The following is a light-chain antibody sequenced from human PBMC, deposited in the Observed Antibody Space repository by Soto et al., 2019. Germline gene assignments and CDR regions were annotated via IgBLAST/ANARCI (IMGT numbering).Light chain of an antibody. V-gene: IGKV3D-20*02. CDR3: QHHSNRPPIT. J-gene: IGKJ5*01. Sequence: EIVLTQSPGTLSLSPGERATLSCRASQSVTSNYLAWYQQKPGQAPRLLIYDASDRATDIPGRFSGSGSGPDFTLTISSLEPEDFAIYYCQHHSNRPPITFGQGTRLENK. CDR2: DAS. CDR1: QSVTSNY.